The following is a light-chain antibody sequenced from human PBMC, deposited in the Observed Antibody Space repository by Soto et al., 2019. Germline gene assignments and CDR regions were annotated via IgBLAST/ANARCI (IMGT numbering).Light chain of an antibody. V-gene: IGLV2-23*02. CDR1: SSDVGSHNF. J-gene: IGLJ3*02. Sequence: QSVLTQPASVSGSPGQSITISCTGTSSDVGSHNFVSWYQQRPGKAPKLMIFEVTKRPSGVSDRFSASKSDNTASLTISGVRAEDEADYYCCSYADTTTWVFGGGTKVTVL. CDR2: EVT. CDR3: CSYADTTTWV.